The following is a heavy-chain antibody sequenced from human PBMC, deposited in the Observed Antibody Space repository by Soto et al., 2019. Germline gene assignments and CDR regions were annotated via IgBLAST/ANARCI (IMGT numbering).Heavy chain of an antibody. CDR3: ARGVTAGVDY. J-gene: IGHJ4*02. V-gene: IGHV1-8*01. CDR1: GYSFTSLD. D-gene: IGHD1-26*01. CDR2: MQPSSGRT. Sequence: GASLKVSCKASGYSFTSLDMNWVRQTTGQGLEWMGWMQPSSGRTGYAQKFQGRVTMTRDTSINTAYMELSSLTSDDTAFYYCARGVTAGVDYWGQGTLVTVSS.